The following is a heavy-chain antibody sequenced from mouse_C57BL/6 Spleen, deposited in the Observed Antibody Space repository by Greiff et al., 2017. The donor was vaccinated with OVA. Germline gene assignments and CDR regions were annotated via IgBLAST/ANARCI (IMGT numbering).Heavy chain of an antibody. CDR3: TRGDGPWFAY. CDR1: GYTFTDYE. D-gene: IGHD2-3*01. V-gene: IGHV1-15*01. CDR2: IDPETGGT. Sequence: QVQLQQSGAELVRPGASVTLSCKASGYTFTDYEMHWVKQTPVHGLEWIGAIDPETGGTAYNQKFKGKAILTADKSSSTAYMELRSLTSEDSAVYYCTRGDGPWFAYWGQGTLVTVSA. J-gene: IGHJ3*01.